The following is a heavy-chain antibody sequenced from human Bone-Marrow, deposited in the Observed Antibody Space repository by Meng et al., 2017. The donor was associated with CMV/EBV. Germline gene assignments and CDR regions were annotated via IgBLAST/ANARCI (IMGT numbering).Heavy chain of an antibody. CDR2: INSDGTST. J-gene: IGHJ4*02. Sequence: GGSLRLSCEASEFNFSDYWIHWARQAPGKGLMWVSRINSDGTSTAYADSVKGRFTISRDNAKNTLYLQMHSLRVEDTAVYYCARSTGNLLDYWGRGTLVTVSS. CDR1: EFNFSDYW. V-gene: IGHV3-74*03. CDR3: ARSTGNLLDY. D-gene: IGHD1-7*01.